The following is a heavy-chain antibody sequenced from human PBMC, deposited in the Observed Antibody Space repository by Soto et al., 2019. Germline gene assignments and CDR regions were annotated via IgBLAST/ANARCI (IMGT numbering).Heavy chain of an antibody. Sequence: GGSLRLSCAASGFTFSDYYMSWIRQAPGKGLEWVSYISSSGSTIYYADSVKGRFTISRDNAKNSLYLQMNSLRAEDTAVYYCARDWAYCSGGSCYSNYYYYYMDVWGKGTTVTVSS. CDR3: ARDWAYCSGGSCYSNYYYYYMDV. CDR2: ISSSGSTI. J-gene: IGHJ6*03. CDR1: GFTFSDYY. D-gene: IGHD2-15*01. V-gene: IGHV3-11*01.